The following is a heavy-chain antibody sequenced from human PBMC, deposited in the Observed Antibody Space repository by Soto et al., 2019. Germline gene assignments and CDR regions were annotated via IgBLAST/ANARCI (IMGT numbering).Heavy chain of an antibody. CDR2: IIPILGIA. D-gene: IGHD2-21*01. J-gene: IGHJ6*02. CDR3: AGGGLYGCGDCYYCGMDV. Sequence: QVQLVQSGAEVKKPGSSVKVSCKASGGTFSSYTISWVRQAPGQGLEWMGRIIPILGIANYAQKFQGRVPITGDKSIRASYMGMSSLRYEDTAVYYCAGGGLYGCGDCYYCGMDVWGQGTTVTVSS. CDR1: GGTFSSYT. V-gene: IGHV1-69*02.